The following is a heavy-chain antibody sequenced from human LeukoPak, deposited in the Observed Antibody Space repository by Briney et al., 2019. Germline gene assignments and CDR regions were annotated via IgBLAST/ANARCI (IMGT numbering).Heavy chain of an antibody. Sequence: PGGSLRLSCAASGFTFSSYAMHWVRQAPGKGLEWVAVISYDGSNKYYADSVKGRFTISRDNSKNTLCLQMNGLRAEDTAVYYCAKVHWRYCSGGSCSYYYGMDVWGQGTTVTVSS. CDR3: AKVHWRYCSGGSCSYYYGMDV. CDR2: ISYDGSNK. J-gene: IGHJ6*02. CDR1: GFTFSSYA. V-gene: IGHV3-30-3*01. D-gene: IGHD2-15*01.